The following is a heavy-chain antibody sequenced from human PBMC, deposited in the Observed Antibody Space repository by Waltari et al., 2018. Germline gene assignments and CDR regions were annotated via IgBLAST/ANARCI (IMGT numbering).Heavy chain of an antibody. CDR3: ARDYYGSGTYDY. CDR1: GSTFSDYY. J-gene: IGHJ4*02. CDR2: ISSSGTAI. Sequence: QVQLVESGGGWVKPGGSLRLSCAGSGSTFSDYYMSWIRQAPGKGLEWVSYISSSGTAIYYADSVKGRFTISRDNAKKSLYLELSSLRAEDAAVYYCARDYYGSGTYDYWGQGTLVTVSS. V-gene: IGHV3-11*01. D-gene: IGHD3-10*01.